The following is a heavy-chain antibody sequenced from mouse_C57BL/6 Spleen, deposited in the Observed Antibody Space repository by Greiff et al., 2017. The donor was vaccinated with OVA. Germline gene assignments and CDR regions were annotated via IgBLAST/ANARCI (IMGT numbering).Heavy chain of an antibody. CDR2: IHPNSGST. CDR3: AREVLNNWPYAMDY. CDR1: GYTFTSYW. V-gene: IGHV1-64*01. J-gene: IGHJ4*01. Sequence: QVQLQQPGAELVKPGASVKLSCKASGYTFTSYWMHWVKQRPGQGLEWIGMIHPNSGSTNYNEKFKSKATLTVDKSSSTAYMQLSSLTSEDSAVYYCAREVLNNWPYAMDYWGQGTSVTVSS. D-gene: IGHD4-1*01.